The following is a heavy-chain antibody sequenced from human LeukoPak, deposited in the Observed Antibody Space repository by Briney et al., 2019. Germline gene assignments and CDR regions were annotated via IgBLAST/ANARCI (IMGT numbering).Heavy chain of an antibody. J-gene: IGHJ4*02. CDR1: GFTFSSYA. D-gene: IGHD3-10*01. CDR2: ISGSGGST. Sequence: GGSLRLSCAASGFTFSSYAMSWVRQAPGKGLEWVSAISGSGGSTYYADSLKGRFTISRDNSKNTLYLQMNSLRAEDTAVYYCAKDRRYYYGSGSGVFDYWGQGTLVTVSS. CDR3: AKDRRYYYGSGSGVFDY. V-gene: IGHV3-23*01.